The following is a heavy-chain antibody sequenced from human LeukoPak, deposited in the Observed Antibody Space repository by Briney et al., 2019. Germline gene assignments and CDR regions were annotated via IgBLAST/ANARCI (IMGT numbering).Heavy chain of an antibody. Sequence: GGSLRLSCAASGFTFSGYPIHWVRQAPGKGLEWVAVISYDGSNKYYADSVKGRFTISRDNAKNSLYLQMNSLRAEDTAVYYCARDTSFDAFDIWGQGTMVTVSS. D-gene: IGHD3-16*01. CDR2: ISYDGSNK. J-gene: IGHJ3*02. CDR1: GFTFSGYP. CDR3: ARDTSFDAFDI. V-gene: IGHV3-30-3*01.